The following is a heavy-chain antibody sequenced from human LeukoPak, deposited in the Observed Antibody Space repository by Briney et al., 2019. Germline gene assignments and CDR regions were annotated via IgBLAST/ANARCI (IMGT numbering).Heavy chain of an antibody. CDR3: ARDWGPGYYYAMDV. CDR2: ISGSGGST. V-gene: IGHV3-23*01. D-gene: IGHD3-16*01. J-gene: IGHJ6*02. Sequence: GGSLRLSCAASGFTFSSYAMSWVRQAPGKGLEWVSGISGSGGSTLYADSVKGRFTISRDNSKKTLYLQMNSLRAEDTAVYYCARDWGPGYYYAMDVWGQGTTVTVSS. CDR1: GFTFSSYA.